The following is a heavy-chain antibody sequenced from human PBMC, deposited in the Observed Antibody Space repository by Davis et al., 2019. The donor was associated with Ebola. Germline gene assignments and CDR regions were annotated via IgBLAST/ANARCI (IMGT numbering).Heavy chain of an antibody. CDR1: GLTLSSYS. V-gene: IGHV3-21*04. CDR2: ISSSSSYI. D-gene: IGHD6-13*01. Sequence: PAGSLRLSCAASGLTLSSYSIHWVCQAPGKGLEWVSSISSSSSYIYYADSVKGRFTISRDNAKNSLYLQMNSLRAGDTALYYCAKDKIAAAESLNWGFDPWGQGTLVTVS. CDR3: AKDKIAAAESLNWGFDP. J-gene: IGHJ5*02.